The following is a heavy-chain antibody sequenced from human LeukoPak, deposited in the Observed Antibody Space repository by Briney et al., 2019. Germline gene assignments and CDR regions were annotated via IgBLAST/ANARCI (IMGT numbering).Heavy chain of an antibody. D-gene: IGHD6-6*01. J-gene: IGHJ4*02. CDR2: INPSGGST. Sequence: ASVKVSCKASGYTFTSYYMHWERQAPGQGLEWMGIINPSGGSTSYAQKFQGRVTMTRDTSTSTDYMELRSLRSDDTAVYYCATPPAQYSSSSYDYWGQGTLVTVSS. CDR3: ATPPAQYSSSSYDY. V-gene: IGHV1-46*01. CDR1: GYTFTSYY.